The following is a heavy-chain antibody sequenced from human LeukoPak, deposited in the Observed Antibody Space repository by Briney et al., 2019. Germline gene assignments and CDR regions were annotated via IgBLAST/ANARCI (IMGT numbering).Heavy chain of an antibody. J-gene: IGHJ6*02. D-gene: IGHD5-18*01. CDR3: ARDGDTAMVSWESTYYYYYYGMDV. V-gene: IGHV3-33*01. CDR2: IWYDGSNK. Sequence: QPGGSLRLSCAASGSTFSSYGMHWVRQAPGKGLEWVAVIWYDGSNKYYADSVKGRFTISRDNSKNTLYLQMNSLRAEDTAVYYCARDGDTAMVSWESTYYYYYYGMDVWGQGTTVTVSS. CDR1: GSTFSSYG.